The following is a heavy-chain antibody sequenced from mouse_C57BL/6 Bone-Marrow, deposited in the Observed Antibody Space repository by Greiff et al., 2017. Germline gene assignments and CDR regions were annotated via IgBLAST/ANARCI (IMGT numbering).Heavy chain of an antibody. D-gene: IGHD6-1*01. CDR1: GYTFTDYY. CDR2: INPNNGGT. J-gene: IGHJ3*01. CDR3: ASNLTIAY. V-gene: IGHV1-26*01. Sequence: EVQLQQSGPELVKPGASVKISCKASGYTFTDYYMNWVKQSHGKSLEWIGDINPNNGGTSYNQKFKGKATLTVDKSSSTAYMELRSLTSEDSAVYYCASNLTIAYWGQGTLVTVSA.